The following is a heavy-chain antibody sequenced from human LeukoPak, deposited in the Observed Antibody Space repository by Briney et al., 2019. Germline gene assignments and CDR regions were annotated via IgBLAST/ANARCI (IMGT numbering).Heavy chain of an antibody. CDR3: ARADSGSHWGFDY. J-gene: IGHJ4*02. Sequence: GGSLRLSCAASGFTFSSYAMHWVRQAPGKGLEWMTVISYDGNNKYYVDSVKGRFTISRDNSKNTLYLQMNSLRAEDTAVYYCARADSGSHWGFDYWGQGTLVTVSS. V-gene: IGHV3-30*14. D-gene: IGHD1-26*01. CDR2: ISYDGNNK. CDR1: GFTFSSYA.